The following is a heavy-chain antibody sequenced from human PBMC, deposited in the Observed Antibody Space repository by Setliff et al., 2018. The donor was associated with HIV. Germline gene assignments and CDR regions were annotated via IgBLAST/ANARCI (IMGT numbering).Heavy chain of an antibody. CDR2: IKQDGSEK. J-gene: IGHJ1*01. D-gene: IGHD2-8*02. Sequence: PEGSLRLSCVASGFTFSSNWLSWVRQAPGKGLEWVANIKQDGSEKYYVDSVKGRSTISRDNAKNSLYLQVNNLRAEDTAVYYCARGPSSTHWSPGYFQHWGQGTPVTVSS. CDR3: ARGPSSTHWSPGYFQH. V-gene: IGHV3-7*03. CDR1: GFTFSSNW.